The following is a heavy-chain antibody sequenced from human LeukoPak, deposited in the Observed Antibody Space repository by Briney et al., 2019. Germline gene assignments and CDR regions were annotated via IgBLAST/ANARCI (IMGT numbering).Heavy chain of an antibody. CDR3: ATIPVYNSGSYHFDY. Sequence: SETLSLTCTVSGGSISSYYWNWIRQPHERGLEWIGYIHYSGSTTYNPSLKSRVTLSVDMSKNLLSLKLSSVTAADTAVYYCATIPVYNSGSYHFDYWGQGTLVAVSS. V-gene: IGHV4-59*08. J-gene: IGHJ4*02. D-gene: IGHD3-10*01. CDR2: IHYSGST. CDR1: GGSISSYY.